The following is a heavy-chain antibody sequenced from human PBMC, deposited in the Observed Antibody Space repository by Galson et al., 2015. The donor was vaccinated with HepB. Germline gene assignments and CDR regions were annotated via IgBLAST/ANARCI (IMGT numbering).Heavy chain of an antibody. D-gene: IGHD6-13*01. CDR3: ARGSPSSSWYEFDY. CDR2: IKQDGSEK. V-gene: IGHV3-7*01. Sequence: SLRLSCAASGFTFSSYWMSWVRQAPGKGLEWVANIKQDGSEKYYVDSVKGRFTISRDNAKNSLYLQMNSLRAEDTAVYYCARGSPSSSWYEFDYWGQGTLVTVPS. J-gene: IGHJ4*02. CDR1: GFTFSSYW.